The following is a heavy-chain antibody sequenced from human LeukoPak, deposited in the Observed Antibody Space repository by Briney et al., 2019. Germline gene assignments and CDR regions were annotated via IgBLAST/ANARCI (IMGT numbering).Heavy chain of an antibody. V-gene: IGHV1-18*01. J-gene: IGHJ6*02. CDR3: AREGVNRIRYYYYGMDV. CDR2: ISAYNGNT. Sequence: GASVKVSCKASGYTFTSYGISWVRQAPGQGLEWMGWISAYNGNTNYARKLQGRVTMTTDTSTSTAYMELRSLRSDDTAVYYCAREGVNRIRYYYYGMDVWGQGTTVTVSS. CDR1: GYTFTSYG. D-gene: IGHD1-14*01.